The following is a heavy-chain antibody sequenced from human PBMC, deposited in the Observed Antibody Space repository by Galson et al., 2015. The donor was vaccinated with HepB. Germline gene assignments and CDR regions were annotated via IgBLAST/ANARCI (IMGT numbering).Heavy chain of an antibody. V-gene: IGHV5-51*01. Sequence: QSGAEVKKPGDSLKISCKGSGYKFTTYWIGWVRQMPGKGLEWMGIIYPGDSDTRYSPSFQGQVTMSADKSISTAYLQWSSLKASDTAMYYCARPVYSSGWYLNYWGQRPLVTVSP. J-gene: IGHJ4*02. CDR1: GYKFTTYW. CDR3: ARPVYSSGWYLNY. CDR2: IYPGDSDT. D-gene: IGHD6-19*01.